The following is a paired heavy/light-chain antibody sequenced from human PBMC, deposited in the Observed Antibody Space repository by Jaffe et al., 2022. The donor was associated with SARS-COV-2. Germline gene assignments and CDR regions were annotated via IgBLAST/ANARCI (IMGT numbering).Heavy chain of an antibody. CDR2: IYYSGTT. Sequence: QVQLQESGPGLVKPSETLSLTCTVSGGSISSYFWYWMRQPPGKGLEWIGYIYYSGTTSYNPSLKSRATLSVDTPKNQFSLKLRSVTAADTGVYYCANLNSGDFKFDSWGQGTLVTVSS. D-gene: IGHD3-10*01. J-gene: IGHJ4*02. CDR1: GGSISSYF. CDR3: ANLNSGDFKFDS. V-gene: IGHV4-59*01.
Light chain of an antibody. CDR2: DVT. CDR3: CSYAGSHTSWV. CDR1: TSDVGAYNY. J-gene: IGLJ3*02. Sequence: QSALTQPRSVSGSPGQSVTISCTGSTSDVGAYNYVSWYQHHPGRAPKLMIYDVTKRSSGVPDRFSGSKSGNTASLTISGLQVEDEADYFCCSYAGSHTSWVFGGETKLTVL. V-gene: IGLV2-11*01.